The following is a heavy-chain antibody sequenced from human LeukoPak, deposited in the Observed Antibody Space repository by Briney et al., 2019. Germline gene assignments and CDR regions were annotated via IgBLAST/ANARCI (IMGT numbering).Heavy chain of an antibody. V-gene: IGHV1-2*04. Sequence: ASVKVSRKASGYTFTGYYMHWVRQAPGQGLEWMGWINPNSGGTNYAQKFQGWVTMTRDTSISTAYMELSRLRSEDTAVYYCARVDSSSCPRYWGQGTLVTVSS. J-gene: IGHJ4*02. CDR1: GYTFTGYY. D-gene: IGHD6-13*01. CDR2: INPNSGGT. CDR3: ARVDSSSCPRY.